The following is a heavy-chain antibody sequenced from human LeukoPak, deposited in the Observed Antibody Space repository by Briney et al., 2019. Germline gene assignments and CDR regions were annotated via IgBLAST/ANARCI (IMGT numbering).Heavy chain of an antibody. CDR3: ARHVPAGVVDY. CDR1: GYRFTSYW. J-gene: IGHJ4*02. Sequence: GESLKISCKGSGYRFTSYWIGWVRPMPGKGLEWMGIIYPGDSDTRYSPSFQGQVTISADKSISTAYLQWSSVKASDTAMYYCARHVPAGVVDYWGQGTLVTVSS. D-gene: IGHD2-2*01. V-gene: IGHV5-51*01. CDR2: IYPGDSDT.